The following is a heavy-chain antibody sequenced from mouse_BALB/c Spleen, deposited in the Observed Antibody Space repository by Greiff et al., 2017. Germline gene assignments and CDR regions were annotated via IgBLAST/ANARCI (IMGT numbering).Heavy chain of an antibody. J-gene: IGHJ3*01. V-gene: IGHV3-6*02. CDR1: GYSITSGYY. D-gene: IGHD2-4*01. CDR2: ISYDGSN. Sequence: DVKLVESGPGLVKPSQSLSLTCSVTGYSITSGYYWNWIRQFPGNKLEWMGYISYDGSNNYNPSLKNRTTITRDTSKNQFFVKLNSVTTEDTATYYYASRSTMITTAWFAYWGQGTLVTVSA. CDR3: ASRSTMITTAWFAY.